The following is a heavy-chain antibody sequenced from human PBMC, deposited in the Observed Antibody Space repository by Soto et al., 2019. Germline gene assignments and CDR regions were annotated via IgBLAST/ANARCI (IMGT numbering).Heavy chain of an antibody. D-gene: IGHD3-3*01. CDR2: IRSKANSYAT. CDR3: TRLDGERFLDTISRY. J-gene: IGHJ4*02. CDR1: GFTFSGSA. Sequence: QPGGSLRLSCAASGFTFSGSAMHWVRQASGKGLEWVGRIRSKANSYATAYAASVKGRFTISRDDSKNTAYLQMNSLKTEDTAVYYCTRLDGERFLDTISRYWGQGTLVTVSS. V-gene: IGHV3-73*01.